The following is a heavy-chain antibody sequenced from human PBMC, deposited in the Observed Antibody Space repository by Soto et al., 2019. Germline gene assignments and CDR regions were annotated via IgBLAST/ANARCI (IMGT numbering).Heavy chain of an antibody. Sequence: QVQLVESGGGVVQPGRSLRLSCAASGFTFSSYAMHWVRRAPGKGLEWMAVMSYDGSNKYYADSVKGRFTISRDNSENTLYLQMNSLRPKDTALYYCARDGGAYWGQGTLVIVSS. D-gene: IGHD3-16*01. J-gene: IGHJ4*02. V-gene: IGHV3-30-3*01. CDR3: ARDGGAY. CDR1: GFTFSSYA. CDR2: MSYDGSNK.